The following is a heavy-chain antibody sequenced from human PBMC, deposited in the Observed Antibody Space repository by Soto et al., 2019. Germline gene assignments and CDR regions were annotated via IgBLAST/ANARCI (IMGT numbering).Heavy chain of an antibody. CDR2: IYYSGST. CDR3: ARVGGPYGDYPYFDY. D-gene: IGHD4-17*01. V-gene: IGHV4-59*01. Sequence: SETLSLTCTVSGGSISSYYWSWIRQPPGKGLEWIGYIYYSGSTNYNPSLKSRVTISVDTSKNQFSLKLSSVTAADTAVYYFARVGGPYGDYPYFDYWGQGTLVTVSS. J-gene: IGHJ4*02. CDR1: GGSISSYY.